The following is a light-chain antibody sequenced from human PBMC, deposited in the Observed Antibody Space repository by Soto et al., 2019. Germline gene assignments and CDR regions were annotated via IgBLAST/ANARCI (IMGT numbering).Light chain of an antibody. V-gene: IGKV3-20*01. Sequence: DIVMTQSPGTLSLSPGERATLSCRSSQSISSNYLAWYQQKPGQSPRLLIYGASSRATGIPDRFSGRGSGTDFTLIISRLEPEDFAVYFCQQYGTSPRTFGQGTKVDIK. CDR2: GAS. CDR1: QSISSNY. CDR3: QQYGTSPRT. J-gene: IGKJ1*01.